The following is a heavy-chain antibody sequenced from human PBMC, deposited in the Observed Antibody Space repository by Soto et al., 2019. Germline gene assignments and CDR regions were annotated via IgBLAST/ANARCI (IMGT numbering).Heavy chain of an antibody. V-gene: IGHV4-34*01. CDR1: GGSFSVYY. CDR2: INHSGST. J-gene: IGHJ5*02. Sequence: PSETLSLTCAVYGGSFSVYYWSWIRHPPGKGLEWIGEINHSGSTNYNPSLKSRVTISVDTSKNQFSLKLSSVTAADTAVYYCARGLLRGFIAAAGRRSNWFDPWGQGTLVTVSS. CDR3: ARGLLRGFIAAAGRRSNWFDP. D-gene: IGHD6-13*01.